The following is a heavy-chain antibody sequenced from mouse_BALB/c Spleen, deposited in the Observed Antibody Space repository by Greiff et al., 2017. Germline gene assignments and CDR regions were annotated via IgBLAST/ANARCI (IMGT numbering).Heavy chain of an antibody. V-gene: IGHV5-12-1*01. J-gene: IGHJ2*01. CDR3: ARQIYGSSYGDY. Sequence: VQLKESGGGLVKPGGSLKLSCAASGFAFSSYDMSWVRQTPEKRLEWVAYISSGGGSTYYPDTVKGRFTISRDNAKNTLYLQMSSLKSEDTAMYYCARQIYGSSYGDYWGQGTTLTVSS. D-gene: IGHD1-1*01. CDR1: GFAFSSYD. CDR2: ISSGGGST.